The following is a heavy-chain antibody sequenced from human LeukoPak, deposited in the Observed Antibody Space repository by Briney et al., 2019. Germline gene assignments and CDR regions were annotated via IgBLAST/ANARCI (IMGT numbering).Heavy chain of an antibody. Sequence: SETLSLTCTVSGGSISSYYWSWIRQPPGKGLEWVGHIYSGGSTNYNPSLKSRVTIPEDTSKNQFSLNLSSVSAADTAVYYCAKDPLSCSSSSCFQLWGQGTLVTVSS. V-gene: IGHV4-59*01. CDR2: IYSGGST. J-gene: IGHJ4*02. CDR1: GGSISSYY. D-gene: IGHD2-2*01. CDR3: AKDPLSCSSSSCFQL.